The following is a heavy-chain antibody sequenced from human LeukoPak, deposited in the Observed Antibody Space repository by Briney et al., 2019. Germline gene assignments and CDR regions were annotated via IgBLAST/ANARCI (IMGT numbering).Heavy chain of an antibody. Sequence: ASVKVSCKASGYTFTNYSINWVRQAPGQGLEWMGWISAYNGNTNYAQKLQGRVTMTTDTSTSTAYMELRSLRSDDTAVYYCARERAYYDSSGYYYRIGYFDYWGQGTLVTVSS. CDR3: ARERAYYDSSGYYYRIGYFDY. V-gene: IGHV1-18*01. J-gene: IGHJ4*02. D-gene: IGHD3-22*01. CDR1: GYTFTNYS. CDR2: ISAYNGNT.